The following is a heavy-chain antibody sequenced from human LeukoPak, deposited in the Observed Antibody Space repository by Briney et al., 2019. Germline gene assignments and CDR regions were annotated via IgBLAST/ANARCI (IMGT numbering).Heavy chain of an antibody. CDR3: ARSYDSSGYHWVINWFDP. CDR1: GGSISSSSYY. V-gene: IGHV4-39*01. CDR2: IYYSGST. D-gene: IGHD3-22*01. Sequence: SETLSLTCTVSGGSISSSSYYWGWIRQPPGKGLEWIGSIYYSGSTYYNPSLKGRVTISVDTSKNQFSLRLSSVTAADTAVYYCARSYDSSGYHWVINWFDPWGQGTLVTVSS. J-gene: IGHJ5*02.